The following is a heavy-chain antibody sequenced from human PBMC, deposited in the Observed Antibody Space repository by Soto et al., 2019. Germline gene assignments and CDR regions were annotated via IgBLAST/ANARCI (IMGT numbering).Heavy chain of an antibody. CDR2: MNPNSGNT. CDR3: ASTLYAANLHY. Sequence: QVQLVQSGAEVKKPGASVKVSCKASGYTFTSYDINWVRQATGQGLEWMGWMNPNSGNTGYAQKFQGRVTMTRNISLSTAYMELSTLRSADTAVYSFASTLYAANLHYWAQETLVTVSS. D-gene: IGHD2-15*01. V-gene: IGHV1-8*01. CDR1: GYTFTSYD. J-gene: IGHJ4*02.